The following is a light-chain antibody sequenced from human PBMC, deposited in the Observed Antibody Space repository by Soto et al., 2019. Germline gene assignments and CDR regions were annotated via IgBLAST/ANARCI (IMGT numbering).Light chain of an antibody. J-gene: IGLJ2*01. CDR1: DIRFKS. CDR3: QVWDSTTEHVV. V-gene: IGLV3-21*02. CDR2: NDR. Sequence: SYELTQPPSVSVAPGQTAMLTCGENDIRFKSVHWYQQRPGLAPVLVIYNDRDRPSGIPERFSGSTSVNTATLTISGAEAGDEADYYCQVWDSTTEHVVFGGGTKLTVL.